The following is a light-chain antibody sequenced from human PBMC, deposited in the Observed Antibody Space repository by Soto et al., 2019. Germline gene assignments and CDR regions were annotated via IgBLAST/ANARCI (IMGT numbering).Light chain of an antibody. J-gene: IGLJ1*01. CDR1: SSDVGGYNY. Sequence: QSALTQPASVSGSPGQSITISCTGTSSDVGGYNYVSWYQHHPGKAPKLMIYEVSNRPSGVSNRFSGSKSGNTASLTISGLQAEDEADYYCGSFTSSTTPYVFGTGTQLTVL. CDR3: GSFTSSTTPYV. CDR2: EVS. V-gene: IGLV2-14*01.